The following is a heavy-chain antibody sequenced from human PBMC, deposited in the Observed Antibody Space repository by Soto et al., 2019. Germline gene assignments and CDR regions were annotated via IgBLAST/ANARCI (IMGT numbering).Heavy chain of an antibody. Sequence: ASVKVSCKASGYTFTNYAMHWVRQAPGQRLEWMGWINAGNGNTKYSQKFQGRVTITRDTSASTAYMELSSLRSEDTAVYYCARVALLWFGELLRYGMDVWGQGTTVTVSS. D-gene: IGHD3-10*01. J-gene: IGHJ6*02. CDR3: ARVALLWFGELLRYGMDV. CDR2: INAGNGNT. V-gene: IGHV1-3*01. CDR1: GYTFTNYA.